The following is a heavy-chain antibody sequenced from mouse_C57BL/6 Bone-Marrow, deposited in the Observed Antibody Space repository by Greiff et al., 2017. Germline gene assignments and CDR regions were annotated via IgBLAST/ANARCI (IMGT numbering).Heavy chain of an antibody. Sequence: VQLQQSGAELVKPGASVQLSCKASGYTFTSYWMHWVKQRPGQGLEWIGMIHPNSGSTNYNEKFKSKATLTVDKSSSTAYMQLSSLTSEDSAVYYCARGGYYYGSSWFAYWGQGTLVTVSA. V-gene: IGHV1-64*01. CDR1: GYTFTSYW. CDR2: IHPNSGST. D-gene: IGHD1-1*01. J-gene: IGHJ3*01. CDR3: ARGGYYYGSSWFAY.